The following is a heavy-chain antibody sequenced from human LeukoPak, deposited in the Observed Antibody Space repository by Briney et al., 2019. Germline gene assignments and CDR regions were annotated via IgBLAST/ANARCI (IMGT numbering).Heavy chain of an antibody. CDR2: IRYDGSNK. D-gene: IGHD3-22*01. CDR3: AKDDGYYDSSGLRPFDY. Sequence: PGGSLRLSCAASGFTFSSYGMHWVRQAPGKGLEWGAFIRYDGSNKYYADSVKGRFTISRDNSKNTLYLQMNSLRAEDTAVYYCAKDDGYYDSSGLRPFDYWGQGTLVTVSS. CDR1: GFTFSSYG. V-gene: IGHV3-30*02. J-gene: IGHJ4*02.